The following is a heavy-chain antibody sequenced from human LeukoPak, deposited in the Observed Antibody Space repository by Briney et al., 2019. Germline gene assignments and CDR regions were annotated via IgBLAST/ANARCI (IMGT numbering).Heavy chain of an antibody. V-gene: IGHV1-2*02. CDR1: GYTFSGHY. D-gene: IGHD6-19*01. CDR3: ARDVYTSGWRYFDL. Sequence: GASVKVSCEASGYTFSGHYMHWARQAPGQGPEWMGWINPNSGDTNYAQKFQGRVTMTRDASIGTAYMEVNRLRYDDTAVYYCARDVYTSGWRYFDLWGHGTLVTVSS. CDR2: INPNSGDT. J-gene: IGHJ2*01.